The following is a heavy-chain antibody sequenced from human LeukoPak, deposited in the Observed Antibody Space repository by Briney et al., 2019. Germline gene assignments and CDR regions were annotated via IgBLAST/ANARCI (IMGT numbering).Heavy chain of an antibody. CDR1: GGSFSGYY. D-gene: IGHD7-27*01. CDR3: ARLGLPDYYYYGMDV. V-gene: IGHV4-34*01. J-gene: IGHJ6*02. Sequence: SETLSLTCAVYGGSFSGYYWSWIRQPPGKGLEWIGEINHSGSTNYNPSLKSRVTISVDTSKNQFSLKLSSVTAADTAVYYCARLGLPDYYYYGMDVWGQGTTVTVSS. CDR2: INHSGST.